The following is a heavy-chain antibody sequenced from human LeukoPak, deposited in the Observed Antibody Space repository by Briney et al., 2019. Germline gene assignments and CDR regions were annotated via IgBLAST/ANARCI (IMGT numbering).Heavy chain of an antibody. CDR1: GGSISSGGYY. CDR3: ARKYYYDSSGYYP. CDR2: IHYSGST. Sequence: SETLSLTCTVSGGSISSGGYYWSWIRQHAGKGLEWIGYIHYSGSTYYNPSLKSRVTISADTSKNQFSLKLSSMTAADTAVYYCARKYYYDSSGYYPWGQGTLVTVSS. D-gene: IGHD3-22*01. V-gene: IGHV4-31*03. J-gene: IGHJ5*02.